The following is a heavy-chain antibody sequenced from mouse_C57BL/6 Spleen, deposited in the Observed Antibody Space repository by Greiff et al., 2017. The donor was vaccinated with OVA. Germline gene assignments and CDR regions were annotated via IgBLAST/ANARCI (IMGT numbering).Heavy chain of an antibody. CDR1: GYTFTDYY. CDR2: INPNNGGT. V-gene: IGHV1-26*01. CDR3: TLIYYYGSSLDWYFDV. Sequence: EVQLQQSGPELVKPGASVKISCKASGYTFTDYYMNWVKQSHGKSLEWIGDINPNNGGTSYNQKFKGKATLTVDKSSSTAYMELRSLTSEDSAVYYCTLIYYYGSSLDWYFDVWGTVTTVTVSS. J-gene: IGHJ1*03. D-gene: IGHD1-1*01.